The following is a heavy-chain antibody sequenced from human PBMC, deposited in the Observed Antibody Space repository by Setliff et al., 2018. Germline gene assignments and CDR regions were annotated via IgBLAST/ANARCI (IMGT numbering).Heavy chain of an antibody. D-gene: IGHD5-12*01. CDR1: GFTFSSYS. CDR2: ISSSGSAI. V-gene: IGHV3-48*04. Sequence: GGSLRLSCAASGFTFSSYSMNWVRQAPGKGLEWISYISSSGSAIHYADSVKGRFTISRDNAKNSLYLQMNSLRAEDTAVYYCASQYSGYDHFDYWGQGTLVTVSS. CDR3: ASQYSGYDHFDY. J-gene: IGHJ4*02.